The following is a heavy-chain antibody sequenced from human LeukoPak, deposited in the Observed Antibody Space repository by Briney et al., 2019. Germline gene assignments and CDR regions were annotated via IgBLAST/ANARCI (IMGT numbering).Heavy chain of an antibody. V-gene: IGHV1-2*02. CDR1: GYTFTGYY. J-gene: IGHJ4*02. CDR2: INPNSGGT. D-gene: IGHD1-26*01. Sequence: ASVKVSCKASGYTFTGYYMHWVRQAPGQGLEWMGWINPNSGGTNYAQKFQGRFTMTRDTSISTAYMELSRLRSDDTAVYYCARDSPDSGSYHSLFDYWGQGTLVTVSS. CDR3: ARDSPDSGSYHSLFDY.